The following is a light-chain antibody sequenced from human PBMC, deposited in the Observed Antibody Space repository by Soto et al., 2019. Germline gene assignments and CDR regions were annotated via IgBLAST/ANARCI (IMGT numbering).Light chain of an antibody. Sequence: QSALTQPPSVSGAPGQRVTISCTGSSSNIGAGYDVHWYQQLPGTAPKLLICGNSNRPSGVPDRFSGSKSGTSASLAITGLQAEDEADYYCQSYDSSLSGVVFGGGTQLTVL. CDR2: GNS. CDR3: QSYDSSLSGVV. J-gene: IGLJ2*01. CDR1: SSNIGAGYD. V-gene: IGLV1-40*01.